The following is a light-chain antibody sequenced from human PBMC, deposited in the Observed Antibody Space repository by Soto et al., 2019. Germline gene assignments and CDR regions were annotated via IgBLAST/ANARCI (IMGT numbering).Light chain of an antibody. CDR2: GAS. CDR3: QQRSIWPWT. J-gene: IGKJ1*01. Sequence: IVLTQSPGTLSLSPGERATLSCRASQSVSSSYLAWYQQKPGQAPRLLIYGASSRATGIPDRFSGSGSGTDFTLTISRLEPEDFAVYYCQQRSIWPWTFGQGTTVDIK. V-gene: IGKV3D-20*02. CDR1: QSVSSSY.